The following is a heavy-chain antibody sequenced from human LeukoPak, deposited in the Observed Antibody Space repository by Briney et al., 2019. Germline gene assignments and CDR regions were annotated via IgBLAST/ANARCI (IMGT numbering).Heavy chain of an antibody. V-gene: IGHV3-33*06. J-gene: IGHJ4*02. D-gene: IGHD5-18*01. Sequence: GRSLRLSCAASGFTFSSYGMHWVRQAPGKGLEWVAVIWYDGSNKYYADSVKGRFTISRDNSKNTLYLQMNSLRAEDTAVYYCAKASQGLWFHFDYWGQGTLVTVSS. CDR2: IWYDGSNK. CDR1: GFTFSSYG. CDR3: AKASQGLWFHFDY.